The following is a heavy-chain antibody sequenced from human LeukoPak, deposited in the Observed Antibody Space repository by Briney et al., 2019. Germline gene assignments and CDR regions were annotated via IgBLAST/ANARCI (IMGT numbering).Heavy chain of an antibody. CDR3: ARATNQLSGSYGEAFDI. CDR2: IYYSGST. D-gene: IGHD3-10*01. Sequence: PSETLSLTCTVSGGSISSYYWSWIRQPPGKGLEWIGYIYYSGSTNYNPSLKSRVTISVDTSKNQFSLKLNSVTAADTAVYYCARATNQLSGSYGEAFDIWGQGTMVTVSS. V-gene: IGHV4-59*01. CDR1: GGSISSYY. J-gene: IGHJ3*02.